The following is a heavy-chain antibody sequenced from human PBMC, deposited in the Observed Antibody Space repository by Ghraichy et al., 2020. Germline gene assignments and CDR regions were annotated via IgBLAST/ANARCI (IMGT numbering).Heavy chain of an antibody. V-gene: IGHV4-39*01. CDR1: GGSISSSSYY. Sequence: SETLSLTCTVSGGSISSSSYYWGWIRQPPGKGLEWIGSIYYSGSTYYNPSLKSRVTISVDTSKNQFSLKLSSVTAADTAVYYCARQISFWFDPWGQGILVTVSS. J-gene: IGHJ5*02. D-gene: IGHD3-3*02. CDR2: IYYSGST. CDR3: ARQISFWFDP.